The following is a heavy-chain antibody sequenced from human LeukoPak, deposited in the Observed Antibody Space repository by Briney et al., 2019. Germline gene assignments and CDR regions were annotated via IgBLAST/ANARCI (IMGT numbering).Heavy chain of an antibody. Sequence: ASVKVSCKASGYTFTGYYMNWVRQAPGQGLEWMGWINPNSGGTNYAQKFQGRVTMTRDTSISTAYMELSRLRSDDTAVYYCARAVGSGSRPLYYYGMDVWGQGTTVTVSS. CDR3: ARAVGSGSRPLYYYGMDV. D-gene: IGHD3-10*01. J-gene: IGHJ6*02. CDR2: INPNSGGT. V-gene: IGHV1-2*02. CDR1: GYTFTGYY.